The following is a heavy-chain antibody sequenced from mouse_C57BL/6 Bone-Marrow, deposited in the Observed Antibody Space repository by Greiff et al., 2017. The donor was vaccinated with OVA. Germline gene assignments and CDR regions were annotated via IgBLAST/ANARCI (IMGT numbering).Heavy chain of an antibody. Sequence: VHVKQSGAELVRPGASVKLSCTASGFNIKDDYMHWVKQRPEQGLEWIGWIDPENGDTEYASKFQGKATITADTSSNTAYLQLSSLTSEDTAVYYCTTWGAFAYWGQGTLVTVSA. CDR2: IDPENGDT. D-gene: IGHD3-1*01. CDR1: GFNIKDDY. J-gene: IGHJ3*01. V-gene: IGHV14-4*01. CDR3: TTWGAFAY.